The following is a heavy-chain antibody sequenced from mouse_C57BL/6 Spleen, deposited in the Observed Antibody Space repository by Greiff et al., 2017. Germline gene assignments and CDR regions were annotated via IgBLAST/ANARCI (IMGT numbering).Heavy chain of an antibody. CDR3: ASGYGDYDGAWFAY. J-gene: IGHJ3*01. V-gene: IGHV1-76*01. Sequence: VQLQQSGAELVRPGASVKLSCKASGYTFTDYYINWVKQRPGQGLEWIARIYPGSGNTYYNEKFKGKATLTAEKSSSTAYMQLSSLTSEDSAVYFCASGYGDYDGAWFAYWGQGTLVTVSA. CDR2: IYPGSGNT. CDR1: GYTFTDYY. D-gene: IGHD2-4*01.